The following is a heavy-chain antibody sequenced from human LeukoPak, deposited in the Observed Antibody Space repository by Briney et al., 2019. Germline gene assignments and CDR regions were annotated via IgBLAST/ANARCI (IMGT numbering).Heavy chain of an antibody. CDR1: GYTFTSYG. D-gene: IGHD6-6*01. CDR3: ARNSSCYWFDP. CDR2: ISAYNGNT. Sequence: ASVKVSCKASGYTFTSYGIHWVRQAPGQGLEWMGLISAYNGNTNYAQKLQGRVTMTTDTSTSTAYMELRSLRSDDTAVYYCARNSSCYWFDPWGQGTLVTVSS. V-gene: IGHV1-18*01. J-gene: IGHJ5*02.